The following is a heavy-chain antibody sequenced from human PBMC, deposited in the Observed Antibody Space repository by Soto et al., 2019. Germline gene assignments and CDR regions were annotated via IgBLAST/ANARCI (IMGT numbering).Heavy chain of an antibody. CDR3: ARGGGYDHFDY. J-gene: IGHJ4*02. V-gene: IGHV4-30-2*06. CDR2: ISHLEST. Sequence: SETLSLTCTVSGASISYGGFSWCWIRQSPGKGLEWIGYISHLESTYFHPSFKSRLTMSIDRTRSQFSLKLSSVPAADMDVYYCARGGGYDHFDYSGQAVLLNVHS. CDR1: GASISYGGFS. D-gene: IGHD5-12*01.